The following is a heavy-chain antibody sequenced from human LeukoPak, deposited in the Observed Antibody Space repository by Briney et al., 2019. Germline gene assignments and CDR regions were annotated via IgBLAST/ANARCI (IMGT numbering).Heavy chain of an antibody. CDR1: GFTFSSYA. CDR3: VRDRRDGKNLAYHFDF. Sequence: GESLRLSCAASGFTFSSYAMHWVRQAPGKGLEWVAVMSYDGTSEYYADSVRGRFTISRDHSQNMLHLQMNSLRDEDTALYYCVRDRRDGKNLAYHFDFWGQGTLVTVSS. V-gene: IGHV3-30-3*01. CDR2: MSYDGTSE. J-gene: IGHJ4*02. D-gene: IGHD5-24*01.